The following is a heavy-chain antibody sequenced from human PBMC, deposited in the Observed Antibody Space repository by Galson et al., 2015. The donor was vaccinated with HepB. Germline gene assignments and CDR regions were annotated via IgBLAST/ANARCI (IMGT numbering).Heavy chain of an antibody. CDR1: GGSISSGSYY. Sequence: TLSLTCTVSGGSISSGSYYWSWIRQPAGKGLEWIGRIYTSGSTNYNPSLKSRVTMSVDTSKNQFSLKLSSVTAADTAVYYCARYCGGDCYSPDAFDIWGQGTMVTVSS. J-gene: IGHJ3*02. V-gene: IGHV4-61*02. CDR2: IYTSGST. CDR3: ARYCGGDCYSPDAFDI. D-gene: IGHD2-21*01.